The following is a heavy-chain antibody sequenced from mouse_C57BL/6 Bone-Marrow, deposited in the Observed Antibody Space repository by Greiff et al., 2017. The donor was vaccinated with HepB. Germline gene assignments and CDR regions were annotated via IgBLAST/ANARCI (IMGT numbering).Heavy chain of an antibody. CDR3: AIKITTVVEAY. D-gene: IGHD1-1*01. Sequence: QVQLQQSGAELVRPGTSVKMSCKASGYTFTNYWIGWAKQRPGHGLEWIGDIYPGGGYTNYNEKFKGKATLTADKSSSTASMQLSSLTSEDSAVYYCAIKITTVVEAYWGQGTTLTVSS. J-gene: IGHJ2*01. V-gene: IGHV1-63*01. CDR1: GYTFTNYW. CDR2: IYPGGGYT.